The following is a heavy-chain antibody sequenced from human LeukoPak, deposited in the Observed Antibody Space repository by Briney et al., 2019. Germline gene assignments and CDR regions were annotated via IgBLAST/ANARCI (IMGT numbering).Heavy chain of an antibody. Sequence: SETLSLTCTVSGGSISSSSYYWGWIRQPPGKGLEWIGSIYYGGSTYYNPSLKCRVTISVDTSKNQFSLTLSSVTAADTAVYYCARQTISYGSYYFDYWGQGTLVTVSS. D-gene: IGHD5-18*01. CDR1: GGSISSSSYY. CDR3: ARQTISYGSYYFDY. V-gene: IGHV4-39*01. J-gene: IGHJ4*02. CDR2: IYYGGST.